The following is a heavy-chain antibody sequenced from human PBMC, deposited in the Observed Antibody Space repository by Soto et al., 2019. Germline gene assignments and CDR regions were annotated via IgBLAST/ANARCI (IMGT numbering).Heavy chain of an antibody. CDR1: GFTFSSYG. Sequence: QVQLVESGGGVVQPGRSLRLSCAASGFTFSSYGMHWVRQAPGKGLAWVAVIWYDGSNKYYADSVKGRFTISRDNSKNTLYLQMNSLRAEDTAVYYCAREGGYALSYAFDIWGQGTMVTVSS. D-gene: IGHD5-12*01. CDR2: IWYDGSNK. V-gene: IGHV3-33*01. J-gene: IGHJ3*02. CDR3: AREGGYALSYAFDI.